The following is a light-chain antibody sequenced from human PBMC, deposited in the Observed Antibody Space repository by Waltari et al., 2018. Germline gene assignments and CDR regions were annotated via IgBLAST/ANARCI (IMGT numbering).Light chain of an antibody. CDR1: RSNVGNNY. Sequence: QSVLTQPPSASGTPGQRVTISCSGSRSNVGNNYVYWYQQLPGTAPKQRPSGVPDRFSGSKSGTSASLAISGLRSEDEADYYCAAWDDSLSGRVFGGGTKVTVL. V-gene: IGLV1-47*01. CDR3: AAWDDSLSGRV. J-gene: IGLJ3*02.